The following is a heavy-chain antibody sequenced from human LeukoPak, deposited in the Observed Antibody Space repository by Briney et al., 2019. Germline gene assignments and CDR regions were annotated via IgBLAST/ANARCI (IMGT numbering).Heavy chain of an antibody. CDR1: GYSFSSYW. D-gene: IGHD6-6*01. CDR3: ARRLSSIAASAASDY. CDR2: IHPGNSET. V-gene: IGHV5-51*01. Sequence: PGESLKISCKGSGYSFSSYWIAWVRQMPGKGLEWMGIIHPGNSETTYNPSFRGQVTMSADKSISTAYLQWSSLEASDTAMYYCARRLSSIAASAASDYWGQGTLVTVSS. J-gene: IGHJ4*02.